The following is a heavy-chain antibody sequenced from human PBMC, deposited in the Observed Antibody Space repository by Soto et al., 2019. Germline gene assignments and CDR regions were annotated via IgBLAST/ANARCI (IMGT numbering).Heavy chain of an antibody. CDR2: IKADGSNK. D-gene: IGHD6-13*01. V-gene: IGHV3-7*01. J-gene: IGHJ6*02. CDR3: AKGRGAAAKYYYYYYGMDV. CDR1: GFTFTDYC. Sequence: PGGSLRLSCVASGFTFTDYCMSWVRQAPGKGLEWVANIKADGSNKYYVDSLKGRFTISRDNSKNTLYLQMNSLRVEDTAVYYCAKGRGAAAKYYYYYYGMDVWGQGTTVTVSS.